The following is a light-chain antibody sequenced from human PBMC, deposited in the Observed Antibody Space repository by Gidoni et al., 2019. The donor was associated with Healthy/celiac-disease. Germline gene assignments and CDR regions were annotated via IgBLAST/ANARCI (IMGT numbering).Light chain of an antibody. V-gene: IGKV2-28*01. CDR2: LGS. J-gene: IGKJ4*01. CDR3: MQALQTPLT. CDR1: QSLLNSIGYNY. Sequence: DIVMTQSPLSLPVTPGEPAPISCRSSQSLLNSIGYNYLNWYLQKPGQSPQLLIYLGSNRASGVPDRFSGSGSGTDFTLKISRVEAEDVGVYYCMQALQTPLTFGGGTKVEIK.